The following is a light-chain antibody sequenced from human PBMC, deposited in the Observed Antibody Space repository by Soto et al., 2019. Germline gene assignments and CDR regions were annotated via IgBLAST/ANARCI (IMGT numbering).Light chain of an antibody. CDR3: QQYNSDST. V-gene: IGKV1-5*03. CDR1: QSIGSW. CDR2: KAS. Sequence: DIQMTQSPSTLSASVGDRVTITCRASQSIGSWLAWYQQKPGKAPKLLIYKASSLETGVPPRFSGSGSGTEFSLTIRSLQPEDFETYYCQQYNSDSTFGQGTKVDIK. J-gene: IGKJ1*01.